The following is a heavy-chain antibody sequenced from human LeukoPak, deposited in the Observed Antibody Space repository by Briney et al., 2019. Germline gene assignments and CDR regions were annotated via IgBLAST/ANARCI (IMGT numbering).Heavy chain of an antibody. Sequence: GGSLRLSCVASGFTFSSYVLNWVRQAPGMGLEWVSVISYRGDFTYYADSVKGRFTISRDNSKNTVFLQMNSLRAEDTAVYYCAKDDRWLQFCCWGQGTLVTISA. CDR1: GFTFSSYV. J-gene: IGHJ4*02. CDR3: AKDDRWLQFCC. CDR2: ISYRGDFT. V-gene: IGHV3-23*01. D-gene: IGHD5-24*01.